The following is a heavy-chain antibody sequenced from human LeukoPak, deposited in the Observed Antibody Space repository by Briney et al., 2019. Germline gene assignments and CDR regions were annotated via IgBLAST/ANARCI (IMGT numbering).Heavy chain of an antibody. CDR2: IYYSGST. Sequence: KPSETLSLTCTVSGGSISSSSYYWGWIRQPPGKGPEWIGSIYYSGSTYYNPSLKSRVTISVDTSKNQFSLKLSSVTAADTAVYYCARLGDYYYYYMDVWGKGTTVTVSS. CDR1: GGSISSSSYY. J-gene: IGHJ6*03. CDR3: ARLGDYYYYYMDV. V-gene: IGHV4-39*01.